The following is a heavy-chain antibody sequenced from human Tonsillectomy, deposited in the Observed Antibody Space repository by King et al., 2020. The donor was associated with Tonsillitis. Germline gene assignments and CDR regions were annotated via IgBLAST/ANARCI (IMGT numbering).Heavy chain of an antibody. Sequence: QLQESGPGLVKPSQTLSLTCTVSGGSISSGDYYWSWIRQPPGKGLEWIGYIYYSGSTYYNPSLKSRVTISVDTSKNQFSLKLCSVTAADTAVYYCARVSLFLYYFDYWGQGTLVTVSS. CDR2: IYYSGST. CDR1: GGSISSGDYY. CDR3: ARVSLFLYYFDY. J-gene: IGHJ4*02. V-gene: IGHV4-30-4*01. D-gene: IGHD2-2*01.